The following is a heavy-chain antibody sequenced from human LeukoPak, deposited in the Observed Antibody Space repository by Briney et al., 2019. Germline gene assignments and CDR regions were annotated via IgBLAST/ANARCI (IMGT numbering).Heavy chain of an antibody. J-gene: IGHJ4*02. V-gene: IGHV4-39*01. CDR3: ATYTARNYFDY. CDR2: IYYSGST. CDR1: GGSISSSSYY. D-gene: IGHD5-18*01. Sequence: SETLSLTCTVSGGSISSSSYYWGWIRQPPGKGLEWIGSIYYSGSTYYNPSLKSRVTISVDTSKNQFSLKLGSVTAADTAVYYCATYTARNYFDYWGQGTLVTVSS.